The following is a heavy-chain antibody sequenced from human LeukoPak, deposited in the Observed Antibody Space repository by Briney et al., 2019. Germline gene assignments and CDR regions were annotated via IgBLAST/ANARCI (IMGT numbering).Heavy chain of an antibody. V-gene: IGHV3-30-3*01. CDR2: ISYDGSKK. CDR1: GFTFSTYD. Sequence: PGRSLRLSCAASGFTFSTYDMHWVRQAPGKGLEWVAVISYDGSKKYYADSVKGRFTISRDNSKNTLYLQVNSLRAEDTAVYYCARAGSYDSSAYYGRGFDYWGQGTLVTVCS. J-gene: IGHJ4*02. D-gene: IGHD3-22*01. CDR3: ARAGSYDSSAYYGRGFDY.